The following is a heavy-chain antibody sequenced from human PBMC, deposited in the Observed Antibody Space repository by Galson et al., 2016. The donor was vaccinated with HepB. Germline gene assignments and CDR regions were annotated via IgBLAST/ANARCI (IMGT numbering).Heavy chain of an antibody. CDR1: GFTFSVSS. Sequence: SLRLSCAASGFTFSVSSIHWVRQASRGGLEWVGRIRSKTDNYATTYAESVKGRFTISRDDSKNTAYLQMNSLKTEDTAIYYCTRPMYDTTGSASGNFGYWGQGTLVTVSS. D-gene: IGHD3-22*01. J-gene: IGHJ4*02. CDR3: TRPMYDTTGSASGNFGY. CDR2: IRSKTDNYAT. V-gene: IGHV3-73*01.